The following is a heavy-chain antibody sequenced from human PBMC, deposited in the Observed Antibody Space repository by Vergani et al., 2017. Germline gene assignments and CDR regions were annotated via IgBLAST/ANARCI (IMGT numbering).Heavy chain of an antibody. D-gene: IGHD3-10*01. Sequence: EVQLVESGGGLIQPGGSLRLSCAASGFTVSSNYMSWVRQAPGKGLEWVSVIYSGGSTYYADSVKGRFTISRDNSKNTLYLQMNSLRAEDTAVYYCARAFVRFTMVANMDYFDYWGQGTLVTVSS. J-gene: IGHJ4*02. CDR3: ARAFVRFTMVANMDYFDY. CDR1: GFTVSSNY. CDR2: IYSGGST. V-gene: IGHV3-53*01.